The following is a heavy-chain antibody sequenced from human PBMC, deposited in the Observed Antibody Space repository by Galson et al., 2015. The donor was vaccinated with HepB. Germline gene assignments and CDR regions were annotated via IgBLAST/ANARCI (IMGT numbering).Heavy chain of an antibody. CDR3: AKDRGTMVQGADLDH. CDR2: ISGNSNYI. Sequence: SLRLSCAASGFTFSSHNMKWVRQAPGKGLEWVSSISGNSNYIYYAISVRGRFTISRDNAKNSLYLEMNSLRDEDTAVYYCAKDRGTMVQGADLDHWGQGTLVTVSS. V-gene: IGHV3-21*01. J-gene: IGHJ4*02. D-gene: IGHD3-10*01. CDR1: GFTFSSHN.